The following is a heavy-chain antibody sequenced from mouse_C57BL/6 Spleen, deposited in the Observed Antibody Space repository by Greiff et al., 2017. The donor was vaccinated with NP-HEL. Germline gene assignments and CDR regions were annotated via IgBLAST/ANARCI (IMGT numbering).Heavy chain of an antibody. CDR1: GFTFSSYA. J-gene: IGHJ2*01. Sequence: EVMLVESGGGLVKPGGSLKLSCAASGFTFSSYAMSWVRQTPEKRLEWVATISDGGSYTYYPDNVKVRFTISRDNAKNNLYLQMSHLKSEDTAMYYCAREGGYGNYYFDYWGQGTTLTVSS. CDR2: ISDGGSYT. V-gene: IGHV5-4*01. D-gene: IGHD2-10*02. CDR3: AREGGYGNYYFDY.